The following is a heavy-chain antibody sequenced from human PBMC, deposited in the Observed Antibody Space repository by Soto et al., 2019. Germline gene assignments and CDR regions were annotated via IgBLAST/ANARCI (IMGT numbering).Heavy chain of an antibody. CDR1: GFTFSSYA. CDR2: ISSNGVST. D-gene: IGHD5-18*01. CDR3: AREPCAHSYGCDAFDI. J-gene: IGHJ3*02. Sequence: PGGSLRLSCAASGFTFSSYAMHWVRQAPGKGLEYVSAISSNGVSTNYANSVQGRFTISRDNSKNTLYLQMGSLRAEDMAVYYCAREPCAHSYGCDAFDIWGQGTMVTVSS. V-gene: IGHV3-64*01.